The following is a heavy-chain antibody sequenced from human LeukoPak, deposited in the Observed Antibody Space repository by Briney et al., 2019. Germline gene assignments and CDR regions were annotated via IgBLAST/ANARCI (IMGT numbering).Heavy chain of an antibody. CDR1: GESLNYYY. D-gene: IGHD4-23*01. CDR2: IFDGKTI. J-gene: IGHJ4*02. CDR3: ASGAWAARLNS. Sequence: PSETLSLTCAVYGESLNYYYWSWIRQSPGKGLGWIGDIFDGKTINYNPSLKSRVTISAATSSQQFSLNLKSVTAADTAVYFCASGAWAARLNSWAQGALVIVSS. V-gene: IGHV4-34*12.